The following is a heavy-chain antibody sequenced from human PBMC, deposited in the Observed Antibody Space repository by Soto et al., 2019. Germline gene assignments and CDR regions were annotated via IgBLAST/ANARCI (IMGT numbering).Heavy chain of an antibody. D-gene: IGHD1-26*01. Sequence: GGSLRLSCAASGLTFSSYSMNWVRQAPGKGLEWVSSISSSTNYIYYADSVKGRFTISRDNAKNSLYLQMNSLRAEDTAVYYCARDLTTDDGMDVWGQGTTVTVSS. CDR1: GLTFSSYS. J-gene: IGHJ6*02. CDR3: ARDLTTDDGMDV. V-gene: IGHV3-21*01. CDR2: ISSSTNYI.